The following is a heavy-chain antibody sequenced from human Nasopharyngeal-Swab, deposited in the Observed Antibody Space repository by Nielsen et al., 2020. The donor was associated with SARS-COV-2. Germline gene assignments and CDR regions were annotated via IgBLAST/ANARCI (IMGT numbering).Heavy chain of an antibody. CDR2: IYYNGST. Sequence: SETLSLTCTVSGYSISSSYYWSWIRQPPGKGLEWIGYIYYNGSTNYNPSLKSRVTISIDTSKNQFSLKLNSVTAADTAVYYCARIGCSGGSCYCDYWGQGTLVTVSS. CDR3: ARIGCSGGSCYCDY. D-gene: IGHD2-15*01. V-gene: IGHV4-61*01. CDR1: GYSISSSYY. J-gene: IGHJ4*02.